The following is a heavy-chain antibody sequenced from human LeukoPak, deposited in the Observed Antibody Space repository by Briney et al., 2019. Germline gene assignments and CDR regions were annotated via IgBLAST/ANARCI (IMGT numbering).Heavy chain of an antibody. J-gene: IGHJ6*04. CDR1: GFTFSSYA. V-gene: IGHV3-23*01. CDR3: AELGITMIGGV. D-gene: IGHD3-10*02. Sequence: GGSLRLSCAASGFTFSSYAMSWVRQTPGKGLEWVSAISGSGGSTYYADSVKGRFTISRDNAKNSLYLQMNSLRAEDTAVYYCAELGITMIGGVWGKGTTVTISS. CDR2: ISGSGGST.